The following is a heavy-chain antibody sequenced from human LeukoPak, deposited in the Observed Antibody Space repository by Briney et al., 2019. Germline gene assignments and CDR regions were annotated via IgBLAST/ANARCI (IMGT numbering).Heavy chain of an antibody. CDR2: ISYDGRQK. V-gene: IGHV3-30*03. CDR3: VRVFLESLTAGYFDH. CDR1: GFTFSTYG. D-gene: IGHD3-3*01. J-gene: IGHJ4*02. Sequence: GGSLRLPCAASGFTFSTYGMNWVRQAPGEGLEWVAVISYDGRQKHYADSVKGRFTISRDNSKDTVYLQMNSLRDEDSATYYCVRVFLESLTAGYFDHWGQGTLVTVSS.